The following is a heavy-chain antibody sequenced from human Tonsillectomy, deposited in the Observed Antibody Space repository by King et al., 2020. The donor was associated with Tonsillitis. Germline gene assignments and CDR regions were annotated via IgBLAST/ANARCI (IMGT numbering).Heavy chain of an antibody. V-gene: IGHV1-69*01. CDR1: GVTFSSYA. D-gene: IGHD7-27*01. CDR3: ARGAFNWGSGASYIDY. J-gene: IGHJ4*02. Sequence: VQLVESGAEVKKPGSSVKVSCKASGVTFSSYAISWVRQAPGQGLEWMGGIIPIFGTANYAQKFQGRVTITADESTSTAYMELSSLRSEDTAVYYCARGAFNWGSGASYIDYWGQGTLVTVSS. CDR2: IIPIFGTA.